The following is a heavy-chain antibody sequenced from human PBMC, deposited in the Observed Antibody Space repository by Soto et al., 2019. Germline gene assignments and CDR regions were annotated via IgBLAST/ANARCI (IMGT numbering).Heavy chain of an antibody. Sequence: GESLKISCKASGYSLTSYWINWVRQMPGKGLEWMGRIAPSAADTNYSPSFQGHVTISADKSTSTAYLQWSSLKASDPAIYYCARPGGRGCSSSSCGSCLYSMDVWGEGTTVTVSS. CDR3: ARPGGRGCSSSSCGSCLYSMDV. CDR1: GYSLTSYW. V-gene: IGHV5-10-1*01. D-gene: IGHD6-6*01. CDR2: IAPSAADT. J-gene: IGHJ6*04.